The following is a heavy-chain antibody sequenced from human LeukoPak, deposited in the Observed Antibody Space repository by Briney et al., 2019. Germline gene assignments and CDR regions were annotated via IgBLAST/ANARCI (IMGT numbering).Heavy chain of an antibody. CDR2: IYSGRTT. CDR1: GFTVSSNY. D-gene: IGHD3-10*02. CDR3: TRDLFD. Sequence: GGSLRLSCAASGFTVSSNYMTWVRQAPGKGLDWVSAIYSGRTTYYADSVKGRFTISRDDSRNTLYLQMHSLRAEDTAIYYCTRDLFDWGQGALVTVSS. V-gene: IGHV3-66*01. J-gene: IGHJ4*02.